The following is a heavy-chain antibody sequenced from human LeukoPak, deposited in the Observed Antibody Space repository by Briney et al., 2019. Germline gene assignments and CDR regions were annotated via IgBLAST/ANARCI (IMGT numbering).Heavy chain of an antibody. CDR3: ARDLPRIAVAGTTFSDY. V-gene: IGHV1-18*01. D-gene: IGHD6-19*01. CDR2: ISAYNGNT. Sequence: GASVKVSCKASGYTFTSYGISWVRQAPGQGLEWMGWISAYNGNTNYAQKLQGRVTMTTDTSTSTAYMELRSLRSDDTAVYYCARDLPRIAVAGTTFSDYWGQGTLVTVSS. CDR1: GYTFTSYG. J-gene: IGHJ4*02.